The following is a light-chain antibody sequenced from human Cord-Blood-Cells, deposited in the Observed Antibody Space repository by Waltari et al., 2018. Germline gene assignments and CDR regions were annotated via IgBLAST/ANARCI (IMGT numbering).Light chain of an antibody. Sequence: AIRLHQSPSSFSASTGDRVNITCRASQGISSYLAWYQQKPGKAPKILIYAASTLQSGVPSRFSGSGSGTDFTLTISCLQSEDFATYYGQQYYSYPRTFGQGTKVEIK. CDR3: QQYYSYPRT. J-gene: IGKJ1*01. CDR2: AAS. V-gene: IGKV1-8*01. CDR1: QGISSY.